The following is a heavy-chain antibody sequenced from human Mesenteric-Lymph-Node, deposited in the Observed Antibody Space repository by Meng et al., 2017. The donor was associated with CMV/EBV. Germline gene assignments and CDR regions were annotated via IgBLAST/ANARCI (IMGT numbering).Heavy chain of an antibody. V-gene: IGHV3-30*02. CDR1: GFTFPAFG. Sequence: GESLKISCAASGFTFPAFGMHWVRQAPGKGLDWVAFIRYDETNKYYADSVKGRFTISRDNSKNTLYLQMNSLRAEDTAVYYCAKDLQAAAGTRDYWGQGTLVTVSS. D-gene: IGHD6-13*01. J-gene: IGHJ4*02. CDR2: IRYDETNK. CDR3: AKDLQAAAGTRDY.